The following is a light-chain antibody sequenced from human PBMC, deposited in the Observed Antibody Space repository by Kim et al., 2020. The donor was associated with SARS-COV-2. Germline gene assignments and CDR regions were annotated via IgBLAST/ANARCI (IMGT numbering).Light chain of an antibody. J-gene: IGLJ1*01. V-gene: IGLV2-8*01. CDR3: SSYAGSNNYV. Sequence: GQSVTIACPGTSSDVGGYNYVSWYQPHPGKAPKLMIYEVSKRPSGVPDRFSGSKSGNTASLTVSGLQAEDEADYYCSSYAGSNNYVFGTGTKVTVL. CDR2: EVS. CDR1: SSDVGGYNY.